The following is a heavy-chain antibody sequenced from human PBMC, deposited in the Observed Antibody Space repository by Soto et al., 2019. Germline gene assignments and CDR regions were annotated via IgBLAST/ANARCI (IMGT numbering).Heavy chain of an antibody. CDR3: ARTGDLNDYINSRYY. CDR1: GGTFSSYT. V-gene: IGHV1-69*02. Sequence: ASVKVSCKASGGTFSSYTISWVRQAPGQGLEWMGRIIPILGIANYAQKFQGRVTITADKSTSTAYMELSSLRSEDTAVYYCARTGDLNDYINSRYYWGQGTLVTVSS. D-gene: IGHD3-16*01. CDR2: IIPILGIA. J-gene: IGHJ4*02.